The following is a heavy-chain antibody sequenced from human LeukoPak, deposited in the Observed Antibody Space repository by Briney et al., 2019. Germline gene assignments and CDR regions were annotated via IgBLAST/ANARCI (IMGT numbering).Heavy chain of an antibody. CDR1: GGSISSSSYY. Sequence: SETLSLTCTVSGGSISSSSYYWGWIRRPPGKGLEWIGSIYYSGSTYYNPSLKSRVTISVDTSKNQFSLKLSSVTAADTAVYYCARRRGHDAFDIWGQGTMVTVSS. J-gene: IGHJ3*02. V-gene: IGHV4-39*01. D-gene: IGHD1-26*01. CDR2: IYYSGST. CDR3: ARRRGHDAFDI.